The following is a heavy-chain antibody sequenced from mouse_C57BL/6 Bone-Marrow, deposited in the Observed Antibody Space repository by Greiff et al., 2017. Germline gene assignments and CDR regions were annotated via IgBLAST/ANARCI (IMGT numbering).Heavy chain of an antibody. J-gene: IGHJ3*01. Sequence: EVMLVESGEGLVKPGGSLKLSCAASGFTFSSYAMSWVRQTPEKRLEWVASISGGGDYIYYADTVKGRFTISRDNARNTLYLQMSTLKSEDTGMYYCTSAGFAYWGQGTLVTVSA. CDR3: TSAGFAY. CDR1: GFTFSSYA. CDR2: ISGGGDYI. V-gene: IGHV5-9-1*02.